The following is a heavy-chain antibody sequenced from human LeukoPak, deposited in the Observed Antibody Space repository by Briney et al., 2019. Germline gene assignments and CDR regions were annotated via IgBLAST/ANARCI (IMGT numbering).Heavy chain of an antibody. J-gene: IGHJ5*02. CDR2: IYYSGST. CDR1: GGSISIGSYY. V-gene: IGHV4-39*01. Sequence: SETLSLTCTVSGGSISIGSYYWGWIRQPPGKGLEWIGSIYYSGSTFYNPSLNSRVTISVDTSKNQFSLKLRSVTDAATAVYYCARVHNDWFDPWGQGTLVIVSS. D-gene: IGHD1-1*01. CDR3: ARVHNDWFDP.